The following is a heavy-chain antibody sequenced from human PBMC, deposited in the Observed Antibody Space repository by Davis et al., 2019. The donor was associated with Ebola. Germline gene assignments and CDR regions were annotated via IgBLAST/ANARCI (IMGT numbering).Heavy chain of an antibody. J-gene: IGHJ5*02. CDR3: ARDATTVTTIWFDP. CDR2: INVYNGHT. Sequence: AASVKVSCKTSGYTFSGYAISWVRQAPGQGREWIGRINVYNGHTNYAQNFQGRVTVSTDTSTSIAYMELRSLRSDATALYYCARDATTVTTIWFDPWGQGTLVTVSS. CDR1: GYTFSGYA. D-gene: IGHD4-17*01. V-gene: IGHV1-18*01.